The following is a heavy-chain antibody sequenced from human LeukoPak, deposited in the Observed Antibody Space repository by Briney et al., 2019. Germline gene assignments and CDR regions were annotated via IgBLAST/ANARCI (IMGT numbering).Heavy chain of an antibody. CDR3: TKEVRFQIDY. CDR1: GFTFSIYS. V-gene: IGHV3-48*01. Sequence: PGGSLRLSCAASGFTFSIYSMNWVRQAPGKGLEWISYINSGGGTTYYADSVKGRFTISRDNAKNSLYLQMNSLRAEDTAVYYCTKEVRFQIDYWAREPWSPSPQ. CDR2: INSGGGTT. J-gene: IGHJ4*02. D-gene: IGHD3-3*01.